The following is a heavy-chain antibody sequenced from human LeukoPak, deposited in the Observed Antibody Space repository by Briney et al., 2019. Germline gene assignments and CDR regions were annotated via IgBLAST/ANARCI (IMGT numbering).Heavy chain of an antibody. CDR3: TRDTEGTLDY. D-gene: IGHD2-8*02. Sequence: GGSLRLSCSASGFTFTNSWMAWGRPAPGKGLEWVANIKQDASTKHYADSLKGRFTSSRDNPKNSLYLQMNSLRGDDTAIYYCTRDTEGTLDYWGQGILVTVAS. CDR1: GFTFTNSW. V-gene: IGHV3-7*01. CDR2: IKQDASTK. J-gene: IGHJ4*02.